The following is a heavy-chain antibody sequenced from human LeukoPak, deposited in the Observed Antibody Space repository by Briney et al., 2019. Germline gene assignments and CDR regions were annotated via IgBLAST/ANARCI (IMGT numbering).Heavy chain of an antibody. D-gene: IGHD2-2*01. CDR3: THGSMYQLDY. J-gene: IGHJ4*02. V-gene: IGHV3-23*01. Sequence: GGSLSLSCAASGFSFSSHGMSWVRQAPGKGLEWVSGIIGGAGGTYYADSVKGRFTISRDNSKNTLYLQMNSLRAEDTAVYYCTHGSMYQLDYWGQGTLVTVSS. CDR1: GFSFSSHG. CDR2: IIGGAGGT.